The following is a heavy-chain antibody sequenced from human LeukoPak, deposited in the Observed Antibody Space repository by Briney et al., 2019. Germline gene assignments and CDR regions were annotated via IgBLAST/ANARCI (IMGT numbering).Heavy chain of an antibody. Sequence: PSETLSLTCTVSGGSISSSSYYWGWIRQPPGKGLEWIGSIYYSGSTYYNPSLKSRVTISVDTSKNQFSLKLSSVTAADTAVYYCARQLQYWDYWGQGTLVTVSS. CDR3: ARQLQYWDY. D-gene: IGHD4-11*01. CDR1: GGSISSSSYY. J-gene: IGHJ4*02. V-gene: IGHV4-39*01. CDR2: IYYSGST.